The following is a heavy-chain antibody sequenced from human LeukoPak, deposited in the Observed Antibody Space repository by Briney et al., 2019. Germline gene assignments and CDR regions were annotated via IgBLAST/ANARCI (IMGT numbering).Heavy chain of an antibody. CDR3: AKGETEYFDY. V-gene: IGHV3-30*02. J-gene: IGHJ4*02. CDR1: GFTFSSHA. D-gene: IGHD1-26*01. Sequence: HPGGSLKLSCAASGFTFSSHAMHWARQAPGRGLEWVAFVWSDGSDKYYADSVKGRFTISRDNSKNILYLQMNSLRVEDTAVYYCAKGETEYFDYWGQGTLVIVSS. CDR2: VWSDGSDK.